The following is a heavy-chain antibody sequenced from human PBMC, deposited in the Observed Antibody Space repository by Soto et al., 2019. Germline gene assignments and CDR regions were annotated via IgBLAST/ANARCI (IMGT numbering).Heavy chain of an antibody. CDR2: MNPNSGNT. CDR1: GYTFTSYD. J-gene: IGHJ6*03. CDR3: ARGLLSMVRGVNPEAHYYYYMDV. D-gene: IGHD3-10*01. V-gene: IGHV1-8*01. Sequence: QVQLVQSGAEVKKPGASVKVSCKASGYTFTSYDINWVRQATGQGLEWMGWMNPNSGNTGYAQKFQGRVTMTRNTSISTAYMELSSLRSEDTAVYYCARGLLSMVRGVNPEAHYYYYMDVWGKGTTVTVSS.